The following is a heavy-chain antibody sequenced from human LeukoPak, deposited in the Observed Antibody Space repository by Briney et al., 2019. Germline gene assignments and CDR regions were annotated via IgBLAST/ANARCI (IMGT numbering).Heavy chain of an antibody. J-gene: IGHJ4*02. CDR2: ISSSSSSYI. V-gene: IGHV3-21*01. Sequence: GGSLRLSCAASGFTFSSYSMNWVRQAPGKGLEWVSSISSSSSSYIYYAESVKGRFTISRDNAKNSLYLQMNSLRAEDTAVYYCARDLGRYYDSSGYWGQGTLVTVSS. CDR1: GFTFSSYS. D-gene: IGHD3-22*01. CDR3: ARDLGRYYDSSGY.